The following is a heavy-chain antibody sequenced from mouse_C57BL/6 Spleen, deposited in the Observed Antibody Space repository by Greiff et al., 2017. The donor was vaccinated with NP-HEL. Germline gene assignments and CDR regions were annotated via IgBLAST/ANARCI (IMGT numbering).Heavy chain of an antibody. Sequence: QVQLQQPGAELVRPGSSVKLSCKASGYTFTSYWMHWVKQRPIQGLEWIGNIDPSDSETHSNQKFKDKATWTVDKSSSTAYMQLSSLTSEDSAVYYCARGGRRGYFDYWGKGTTLTVSS. D-gene: IGHD3-1*01. J-gene: IGHJ2*01. V-gene: IGHV1-52*01. CDR3: ARGGRRGYFDY. CDR1: GYTFTSYW. CDR2: IDPSDSET.